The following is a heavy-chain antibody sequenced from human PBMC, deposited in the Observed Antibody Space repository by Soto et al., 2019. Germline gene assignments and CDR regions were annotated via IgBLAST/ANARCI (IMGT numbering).Heavy chain of an antibody. CDR3: ARREIQGPIDY. D-gene: IGHD1-26*01. V-gene: IGHV4-28*01. CDR1: GYSISSSNW. Sequence: QVQLQESGRGLVKPSDTLSLTCADSGYSISSSNWWGWIRQPPGKGLEWIGYVYYGGTTYYHPSLKSRVTMSVDTSKNQSALKLTSVTAVDTAVYYCARREIQGPIDYWGQGTLVTVSS. CDR2: VYYGGTT. J-gene: IGHJ4*02.